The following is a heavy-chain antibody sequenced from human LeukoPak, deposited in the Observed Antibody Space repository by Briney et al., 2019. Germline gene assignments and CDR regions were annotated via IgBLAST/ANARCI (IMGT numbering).Heavy chain of an antibody. J-gene: IGHJ6*02. CDR1: GYTLTELS. V-gene: IGHV1-24*01. CDR3: ATDSARIFWSGSRYGMDV. CDR2: FDPEDGET. Sequence: ASVKVSCTVSGYTLTELSMHWVRQAPGKGLEWMGGFDPEDGETIYAQKFQGRVTMTEDTSTGTAYMELSSLRSEDTAVYYCATDSARIFWSGSRYGMDVWGQGTTVTVSS. D-gene: IGHD3-3*01.